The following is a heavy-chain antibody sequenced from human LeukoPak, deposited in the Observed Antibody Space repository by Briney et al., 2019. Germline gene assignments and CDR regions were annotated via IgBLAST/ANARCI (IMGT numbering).Heavy chain of an antibody. CDR3: ARISYDSSGYYYVFSPYYYYYGMDV. J-gene: IGHJ6*02. CDR2: MNPNSGNT. CDR1: GGTFSSYA. Sequence: ASVKVSCKASGGTFSSYAISWVRQATGQGLEWMGWMNPNSGNTGYAQKFQGRVTMTRNTSISTAYMELSSLRSEDTAVYYCARISYDSSGYYYVFSPYYYYYGMDVWGQGTTVTVSS. D-gene: IGHD3-22*01. V-gene: IGHV1-8*02.